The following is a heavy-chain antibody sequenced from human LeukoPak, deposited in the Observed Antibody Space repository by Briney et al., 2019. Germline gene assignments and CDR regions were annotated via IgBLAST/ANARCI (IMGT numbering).Heavy chain of an antibody. Sequence: GGSLRLSCAASGFTFNNFGMHWVRQAPGKGLEWVTFIQYNGNNKYYADSVKGRFTISRDNSKNTLYLQMNSLRAEDTAVYYCAKVSCSRTSCYRRYYMDVWGKGTTVTVSS. CDR2: IQYNGNNK. CDR1: GFTFNNFG. CDR3: AKVSCSRTSCYRRYYMDV. J-gene: IGHJ6*03. D-gene: IGHD2-2*02. V-gene: IGHV3-30*02.